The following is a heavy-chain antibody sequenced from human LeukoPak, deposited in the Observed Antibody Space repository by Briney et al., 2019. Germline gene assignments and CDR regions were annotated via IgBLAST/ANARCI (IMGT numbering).Heavy chain of an antibody. D-gene: IGHD5-18*01. CDR1: GFTFSSYE. V-gene: IGHV3-48*03. CDR2: ISSSGSTI. J-gene: IGHJ6*04. Sequence: GGSLRLSCAASGFTFSSYEMNWVRQAPGKGLEWVSYISSSGSTIYYADSVKGRFTISRDNAKNSLYLQMNSPRAEDTAVYYCATLQPYGMDVWGKGTTVTVSS. CDR3: ATLQPYGMDV.